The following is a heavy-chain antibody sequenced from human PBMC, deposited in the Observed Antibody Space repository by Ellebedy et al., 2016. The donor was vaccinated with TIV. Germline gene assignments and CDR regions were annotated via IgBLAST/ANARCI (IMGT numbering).Heavy chain of an antibody. CDR3: AKDFPPGTVTTPHWFFDL. CDR2: ITGSGGST. V-gene: IGHV3-23*01. J-gene: IGHJ2*01. D-gene: IGHD4-17*01. CDR1: GFTFSSYA. Sequence: PGGSLRLSCAASGFTFSSYAMSWVRQAPGKGLEWVSAITGSGGSTYHADSVKGRFTISRDNSKKTLYLQMNSLRAEDTAVYYCAKDFPPGTVTTPHWFFDLWGRGTVVTVSS.